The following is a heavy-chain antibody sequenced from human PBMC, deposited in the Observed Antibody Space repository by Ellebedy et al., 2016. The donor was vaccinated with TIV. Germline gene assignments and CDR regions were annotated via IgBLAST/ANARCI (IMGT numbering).Heavy chain of an antibody. Sequence: GESLKISXVASGFRFSIYGMSWARQAPGKGLEWVSSISGSGESTYYADSVKGRFTISRDISKNTLYLQMNSLRPGDTAVYYCAKIGGTAFDWLLWTLDNWGQGTLVTVSS. CDR1: GFRFSIYG. V-gene: IGHV3-23*01. J-gene: IGHJ4*02. CDR2: ISGSGEST. CDR3: AKIGGTAFDWLLWTLDN. D-gene: IGHD3-9*01.